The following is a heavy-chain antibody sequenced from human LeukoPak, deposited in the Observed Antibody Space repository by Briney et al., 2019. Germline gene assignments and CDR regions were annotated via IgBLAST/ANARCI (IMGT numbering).Heavy chain of an antibody. CDR3: ARHGAWSGFYFDF. CDR2: IYYSGNT. J-gene: IGHJ4*02. CDR1: GVTVSSGSYY. V-gene: IGHV4-39*01. D-gene: IGHD3-3*01. Sequence: PSETLSLICTVSGVTVSSGSYYWAWIRQPPGKGLEWIGSIYYSGNTFYNPSLKSRVTTSVDTSKNQFSLRLNSLTAADTAVYYCARHGAWSGFYFDFWGRGILVTVSS.